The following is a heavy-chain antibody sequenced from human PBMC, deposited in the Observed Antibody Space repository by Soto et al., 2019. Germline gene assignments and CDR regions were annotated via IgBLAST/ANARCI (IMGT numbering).Heavy chain of an antibody. J-gene: IGHJ4*01. D-gene: IGHD1-26*01. Sequence: ASVKVSCKASGYTFTGYYVHWVRQAPGQGLEWMGWINPNSGDTYLAQRFQGRVTISVDTSKNQFSLKLSSVTAADTAVYFCARGEQYSGRIFDYWGQGTLVTVSS. V-gene: IGHV1-2*02. CDR3: ARGEQYSGRIFDY. CDR2: INPNSGDT. CDR1: GYTFTGYY.